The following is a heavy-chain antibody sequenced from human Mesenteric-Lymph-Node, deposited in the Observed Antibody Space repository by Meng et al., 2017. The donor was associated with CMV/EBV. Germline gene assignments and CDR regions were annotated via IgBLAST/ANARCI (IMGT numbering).Heavy chain of an antibody. CDR2: ISDDGSTK. Sequence: GGSLRLSCARSGFTFGSHAMHWVRQAPGKGLEWVAVISDDGSTKFYADSVKGRFTISRDNSKNTLYLQLTSLRPDDTAVYYCARDLPITMVRGVISENWFDPWGQGTLVTVSS. D-gene: IGHD3-10*01. J-gene: IGHJ5*02. CDR1: GFTFGSHA. V-gene: IGHV3-30*04. CDR3: ARDLPITMVRGVISENWFDP.